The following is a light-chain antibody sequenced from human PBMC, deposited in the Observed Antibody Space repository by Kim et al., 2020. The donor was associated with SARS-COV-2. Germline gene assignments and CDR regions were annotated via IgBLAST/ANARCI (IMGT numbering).Light chain of an antibody. CDR2: EAS. CDR1: QDISNY. V-gene: IGKV1-33*01. CDR3: QQYDHLPT. J-gene: IGKJ4*01. Sequence: SASEGDRVTITCQASQDISNYLNWFQQKPGKAPKLLIYEASKLETGVSSRFSGSGSGTDFTFTITSLQPEDIATYYCQQYDHLPTFGGGTKVDIK.